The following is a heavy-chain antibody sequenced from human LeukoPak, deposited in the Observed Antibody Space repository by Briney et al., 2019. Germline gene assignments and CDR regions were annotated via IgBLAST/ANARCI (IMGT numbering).Heavy chain of an antibody. CDR3: ARKLIRRGAFDI. CDR2: IYSSGST. Sequence: SETLSLTCTVSGGSISSYYWSWIRQPAGKGLEWIGRIYSSGSTNYNPSVKSRVTMSLDPSKNQFSLNLSSVTAADTAVYYCARKLIRRGAFDIWGQGTMVTVSS. V-gene: IGHV4-4*07. D-gene: IGHD5-12*01. CDR1: GGSISSYY. J-gene: IGHJ3*02.